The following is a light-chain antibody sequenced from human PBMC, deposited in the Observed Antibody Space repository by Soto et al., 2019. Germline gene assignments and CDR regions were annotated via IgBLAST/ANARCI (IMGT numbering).Light chain of an antibody. J-gene: IGKJ4*01. CDR1: QSVSSY. CDR2: GAS. V-gene: IGKV3-15*01. CDR3: QQYNNWPLT. Sequence: EIVMTQSPATLPVSPGERATLSCRASQSVSSYLAWYQQKPGQAPRLLIYGASTRATDIPARFSGSGSGTEFTLTISSLQSEDFALYYCQQYNNWPLTFGGGTKVDIK.